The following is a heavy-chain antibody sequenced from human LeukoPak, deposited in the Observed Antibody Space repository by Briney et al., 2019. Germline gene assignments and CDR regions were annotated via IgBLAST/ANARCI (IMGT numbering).Heavy chain of an antibody. V-gene: IGHV4-39*07. Sequence: PSETLSLTYTVSGGSITSTSYFWGWIRQPPGKGLEWIGSIYFGVSTYYNPSLKSRVTISINTSKNQFSLELSSVTAADTAVYYCACRNQYFDSSGYLKWGQGTLVTVSS. CDR1: GGSITSTSYF. CDR2: IYFGVST. CDR3: ACRNQYFDSSGYLK. J-gene: IGHJ4*02. D-gene: IGHD3-22*01.